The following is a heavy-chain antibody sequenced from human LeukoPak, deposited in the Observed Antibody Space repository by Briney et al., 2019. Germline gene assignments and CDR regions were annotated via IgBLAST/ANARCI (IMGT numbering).Heavy chain of an antibody. CDR1: GGSFSGYY. Sequence: PSETPSLTCAVYGGSFSGYYWNWIRQPPGKGLEWIGEINHSGSTNYNPSLKSRVTISVDTSKKQFSLKLSSVTAADTAVYYCALSGYSGYDYRLDYWGQGTLVTVSS. J-gene: IGHJ4*02. CDR3: ALSGYSGYDYRLDY. CDR2: INHSGST. V-gene: IGHV4-34*01. D-gene: IGHD5-12*01.